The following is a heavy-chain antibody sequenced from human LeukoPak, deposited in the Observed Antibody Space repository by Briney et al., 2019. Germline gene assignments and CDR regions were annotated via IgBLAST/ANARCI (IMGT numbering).Heavy chain of an antibody. Sequence: ASVTVSCKASGGTFIIYAISWVGQAPGQGLEWRGGIIPIFGTANYAQKFQGRVTITADESTSTAYMELSSLRSEDTAVYYCAREAGEMATTPLDYWGQGTLVTVSS. D-gene: IGHD5-24*01. V-gene: IGHV1-69*13. CDR1: GGTFIIYA. J-gene: IGHJ4*02. CDR3: AREAGEMATTPLDY. CDR2: IIPIFGTA.